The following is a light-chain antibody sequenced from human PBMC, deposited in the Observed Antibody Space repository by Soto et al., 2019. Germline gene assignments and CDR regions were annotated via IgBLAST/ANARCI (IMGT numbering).Light chain of an antibody. CDR3: KSYTSSSTWV. J-gene: IGLJ3*02. CDR1: SSDVGGYNY. CDR2: EVS. Sequence: QSVLTQPASVSGSPGQSITISCTGTSSDVGGYNYVSWYQQHPGKAPKLMIYEVSNRPSGVSNRFSGSKSDNTASLTISGLQAEDEADYYCKSYTSSSTWVFGGGTKVTVL. V-gene: IGLV2-14*01.